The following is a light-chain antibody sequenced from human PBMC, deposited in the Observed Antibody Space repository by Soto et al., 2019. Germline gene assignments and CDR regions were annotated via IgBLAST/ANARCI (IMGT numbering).Light chain of an antibody. CDR2: DVS. J-gene: IGKJ5*01. V-gene: IGKV3-15*01. CDR1: QGVTTN. Sequence: EIIMTQSRGTVAVSPVERVTLSCRAAQGVTTNFAWYQQKSGQSPRLLIYDVSNRATGVPARFSGSGSETDFTLSISGLRSEDSAVYFCQQYNNWPFSFGQGTRLEI. CDR3: QQYNNWPFS.